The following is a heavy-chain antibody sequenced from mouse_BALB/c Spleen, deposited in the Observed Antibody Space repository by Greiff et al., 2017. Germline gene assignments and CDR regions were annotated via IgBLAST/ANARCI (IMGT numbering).Heavy chain of an antibody. CDR2: IDPANGNT. CDR3: ARWFYDGYYVDAMDY. V-gene: IGHV14-3*02. CDR1: GFNIKDTY. D-gene: IGHD2-3*01. J-gene: IGHJ4*01. Sequence: EVKLMESGAELVKPGASVKLSCTASGFNIKDTYMHWVKQRPEQGLEWIGRIDPANGNTKYDPKFQGKATITADTSSNTAYLQLSSLTSEDTAVYYCARWFYDGYYVDAMDYWGQGTSVTVSS.